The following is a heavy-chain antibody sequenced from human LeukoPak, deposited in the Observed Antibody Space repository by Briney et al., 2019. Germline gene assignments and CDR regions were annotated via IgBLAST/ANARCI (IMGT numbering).Heavy chain of an antibody. J-gene: IGHJ3*02. V-gene: IGHV3-21*01. D-gene: IGHD6-19*01. Sequence: GGSLRLSCAASGFNFSHYTMNWVRQAPGKGLEWVSSISSSSRYIYYADSVKGRFTISRDNAKNSLYPQMNSLRAEDTAVYYCARDWVVAGSFDIWGQGTMVTVSS. CDR2: ISSSSRYI. CDR3: ARDWVVAGSFDI. CDR1: GFNFSHYT.